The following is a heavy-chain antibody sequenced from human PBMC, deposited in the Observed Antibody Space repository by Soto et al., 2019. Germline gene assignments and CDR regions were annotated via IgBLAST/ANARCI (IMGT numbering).Heavy chain of an antibody. CDR3: AKAEVGATPAVDI. J-gene: IGHJ3*02. CDR2: ISYDGSNK. CDR1: GFTFSSYG. D-gene: IGHD1-26*01. V-gene: IGHV3-30*18. Sequence: QVQLVESGGGVVQPGRSLRLSCAASGFTFSSYGMHWVRQAPGKGLEWVAVISYDGSNKYYADSVKGRFTISRYNSKNTLYLQMNSLRAADTAVYCCAKAEVGATPAVDIWGQGTMVTVSS.